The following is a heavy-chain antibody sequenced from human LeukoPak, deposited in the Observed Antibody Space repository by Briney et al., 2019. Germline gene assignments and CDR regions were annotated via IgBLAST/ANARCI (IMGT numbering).Heavy chain of an antibody. Sequence: PSETLSLTRTVSVDSVSSDYWSWIRQPPGKRLEWIGYVYDSGTTAYNPSLKSRLTISLDTSKNQFSPNLTSVTAADTAVYYCAGRGQRYFRDWGQGILVTVSS. CDR1: VDSVSSDY. J-gene: IGHJ1*01. CDR2: VYDSGTT. V-gene: IGHV4-59*08. CDR3: AGRGQRYFRD.